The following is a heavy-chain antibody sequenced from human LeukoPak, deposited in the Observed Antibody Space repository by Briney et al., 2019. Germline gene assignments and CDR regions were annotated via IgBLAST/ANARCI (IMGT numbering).Heavy chain of an antibody. V-gene: IGHV3-30*18. CDR2: ISYDGRNI. J-gene: IGHJ4*02. CDR3: AKGPLRGTAAAIDY. CDR1: GFTFNNYG. D-gene: IGHD2-2*01. Sequence: PGGSLRLSCAASGFTFNNYGMHWVRQAPGKGLEWVAVISYDGRNIHYPDSVKGRFTISRDISTDTLWLQMDSLRTEDTAVHYCAKGPLRGTAAAIDYWGQGTLVTVSS.